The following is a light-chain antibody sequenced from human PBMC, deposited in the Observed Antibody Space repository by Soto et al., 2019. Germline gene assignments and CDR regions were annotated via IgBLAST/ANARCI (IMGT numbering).Light chain of an antibody. CDR3: ISYTSSNTRV. J-gene: IGLJ1*01. Sequence: QSALTQPASVSASPGQSITISCTGTSSDVGGYKYVSWYQQHPGKAPKLMIYEVSNRPSGVSNRFSGSKSGNTASLTISGLQAEDEADYYCISYTSSNTRVFGTGTKLTVL. CDR1: SSDVGGYKY. V-gene: IGLV2-14*01. CDR2: EVS.